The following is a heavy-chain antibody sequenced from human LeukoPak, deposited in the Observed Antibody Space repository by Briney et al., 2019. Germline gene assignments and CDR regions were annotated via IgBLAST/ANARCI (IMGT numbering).Heavy chain of an antibody. V-gene: IGHV3-23*01. CDR3: AKRGVVIRVILVGFHKEANYFDS. Sequence: GGSLRLSCAVSGITLSNYGMSWVRQAPGKGLEWVAGISDSGGRTYYAGSVKGRFTISRDTPKNTLYLQMNSLRAEDTAVYFCAKRGVVIRVILVGFHKEANYFDSWGQGALVSVSS. J-gene: IGHJ4*02. CDR1: GITLSNYG. D-gene: IGHD3-22*01. CDR2: ISDSGGRT.